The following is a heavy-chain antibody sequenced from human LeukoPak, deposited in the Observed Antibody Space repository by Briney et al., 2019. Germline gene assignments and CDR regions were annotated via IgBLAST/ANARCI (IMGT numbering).Heavy chain of an antibody. Sequence: ASVKVSCKASGNTFSCYGITWVRQAPGQGLEWIGGIIPIFGTANYAQKFQGRVTITADKSTSTAYMELSSLRSEDTAVYYCARGTVQDYYYYYMDVWGKGTTVTVSS. J-gene: IGHJ6*03. CDR3: ARGTVQDYYYYYMDV. CDR1: GNTFSCYG. D-gene: IGHD4-17*01. V-gene: IGHV1-69*06. CDR2: IIPIFGTA.